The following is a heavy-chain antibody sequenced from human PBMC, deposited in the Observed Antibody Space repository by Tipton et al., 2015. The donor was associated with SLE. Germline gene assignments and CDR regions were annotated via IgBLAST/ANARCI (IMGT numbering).Heavy chain of an antibody. CDR1: GFTFDVYG. D-gene: IGHD6-13*01. J-gene: IGHJ4*02. Sequence: SLRLSCAASGFTFDVYGMSWVRRVPGKGLEWVSGINWNGGTIGLVDSVKGRFTISRDNAKNSLYLQMNSLRAEDTALYHCVRSRGYSSSWEFFDYWGQGTLVTVSS. CDR2: INWNGGTI. CDR3: VRSRGYSSSWEFFDY. V-gene: IGHV3-20*01.